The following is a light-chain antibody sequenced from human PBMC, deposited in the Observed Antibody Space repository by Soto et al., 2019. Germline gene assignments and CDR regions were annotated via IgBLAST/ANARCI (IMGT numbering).Light chain of an antibody. CDR3: QQHNQWPIT. CDR1: QGIRND. J-gene: IGKJ5*01. Sequence: IPMTQAPSSLAASVGDIVSITLRASQGIRNDLGWYQQKPGKAPKLLIYDASSLESGVPSRFSGSGSGTEFTLTINSLQSEDSAVYYCQQHNQWPITFGQGTRLEI. V-gene: IGKV1-17*01. CDR2: DAS.